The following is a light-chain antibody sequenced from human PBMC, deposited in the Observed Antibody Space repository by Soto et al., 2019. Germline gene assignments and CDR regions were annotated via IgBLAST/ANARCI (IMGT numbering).Light chain of an antibody. Sequence: DIQMTQSPSSLSASVGDRVTITCRASQSISSYLNWYQQKPGKAPKLLLYAASSLQSRVPSRFSGSGSGTDFTLHISSLQPADFATYYCQQSYSTPLPFGGGTKVQIK. CDR1: QSISSY. J-gene: IGKJ4*01. CDR2: AAS. V-gene: IGKV1-39*01. CDR3: QQSYSTPLP.